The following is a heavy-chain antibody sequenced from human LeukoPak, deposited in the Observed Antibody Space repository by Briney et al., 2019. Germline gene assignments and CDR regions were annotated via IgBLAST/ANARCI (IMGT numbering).Heavy chain of an antibody. V-gene: IGHV5-51*01. CDR3: ARTQDRIAARS. J-gene: IGHJ4*02. CDR2: IYLRDSDT. D-gene: IGHD6-13*01. Sequence: PGESLKISCKGSGYSFTSYWIGWVRQMPGKGLEWMGVIYLRDSDTRYSPSFQGQITISADKSINTAYLQWSSLKASDTAIYYCARTQDRIAARSWGQGTLVTVSS. CDR1: GYSFTSYW.